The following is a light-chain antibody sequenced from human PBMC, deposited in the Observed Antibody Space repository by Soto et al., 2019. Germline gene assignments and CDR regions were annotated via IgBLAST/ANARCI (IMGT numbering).Light chain of an antibody. CDR2: DAS. CDR1: QDISNY. Sequence: DIQMTQSPSSLSASVGARVPITCQASQDISNYLNWYQQKPGKAPKLLIYDASNLETGVPSRFSGSGSGTDFTFTISSLQPEDIATYYCQHYDNVPFFSFGPGTKVDIK. CDR3: QHYDNVPFFS. V-gene: IGKV1-33*01. J-gene: IGKJ3*01.